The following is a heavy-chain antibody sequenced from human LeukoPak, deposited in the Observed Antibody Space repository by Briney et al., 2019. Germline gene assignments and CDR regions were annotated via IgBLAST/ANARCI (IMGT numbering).Heavy chain of an antibody. CDR1: GGSFSGYY. Sequence: PSETLSLTCAVYGGSFSGYYWSWIRQPPGKGLEWIGEINHSGSTNYNPSLKSRVTISADTSKNQFSLKLSSVTAADTAVYYCARAKQLLREWDFDYWGQGTLVTVSS. J-gene: IGHJ4*02. D-gene: IGHD6-13*01. V-gene: IGHV4-34*01. CDR2: INHSGST. CDR3: ARAKQLLREWDFDY.